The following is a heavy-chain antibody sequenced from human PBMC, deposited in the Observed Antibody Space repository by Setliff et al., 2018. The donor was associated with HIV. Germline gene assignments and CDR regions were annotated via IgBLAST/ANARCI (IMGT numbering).Heavy chain of an antibody. V-gene: IGHV7-4-1*02. CDR1: GYTFTKYG. CDR2: INTNTENP. Sequence: AASVKVSCKASGYTFTKYGISWVRQAPGQGLEWLGWINTNTENPTYAQGFTGRFVFSLDTSVSAAFLQISSLKAEDTAVYYCARAQALLRVYYMDVWGKGTTVTVSS. D-gene: IGHD3-3*01. J-gene: IGHJ6*03. CDR3: ARAQALLRVYYMDV.